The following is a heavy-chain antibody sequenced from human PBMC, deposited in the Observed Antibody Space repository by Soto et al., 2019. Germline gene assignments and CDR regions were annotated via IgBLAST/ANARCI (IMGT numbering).Heavy chain of an antibody. J-gene: IGHJ5*02. Sequence: PSETLSLTCAVSGYSISSGYYWGWIRQPPGKGLEWIGSIYHSGSTYYNPSLKSRVTISVDTSKNQFSLKLSSVTAADTAVYYCAGSVSSCWYRGSFDPWGQGTLVTVSS. CDR3: AGSVSSCWYRGSFDP. CDR1: GYSISSGYY. V-gene: IGHV4-38-2*01. D-gene: IGHD6-19*01. CDR2: IYHSGST.